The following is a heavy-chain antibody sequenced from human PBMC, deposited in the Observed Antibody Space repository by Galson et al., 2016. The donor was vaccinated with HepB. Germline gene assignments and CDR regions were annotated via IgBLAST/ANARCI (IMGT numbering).Heavy chain of an antibody. CDR2: ISQGGTT. CDR3: ARGKGRKGATSYRYWYYDV. D-gene: IGHD3-16*01. Sequence: SETLSLTCAVNGGSFSGYFWGWIRQSPGEGLEWIGEISQGGTTNYNPSLKSRVTLLVDTSKNQFSLEVTSVTAADTAVYFCARGKGRKGATSYRYWYYDVWGRGAPVTVSS. V-gene: IGHV4-34*01. J-gene: IGHJ2*01. CDR1: GGSFSGYF.